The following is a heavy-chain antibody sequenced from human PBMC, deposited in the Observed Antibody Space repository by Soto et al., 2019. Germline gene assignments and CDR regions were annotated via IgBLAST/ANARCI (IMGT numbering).Heavy chain of an antibody. CDR1: GGTFSSYA. CDR3: ARGNLSIAVAGRYFDY. V-gene: IGHV1-69*01. J-gene: IGHJ4*02. Sequence: QVQLVQSGDEVKKPGSSVKVSCKAYGGTFSSYAISWVRQAPGQGLEWMGGIIPIFGTANYAQKFQGRVTSNADESTSTAYMELSSLRYEDTAVYYCARGNLSIAVAGRYFDYCGQVTMVNVSA. CDR2: IIPIFGTA. D-gene: IGHD6-19*01.